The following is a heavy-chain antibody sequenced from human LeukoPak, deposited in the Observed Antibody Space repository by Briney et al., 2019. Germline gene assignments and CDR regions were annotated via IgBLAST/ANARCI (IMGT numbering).Heavy chain of an antibody. V-gene: IGHV4-61*01. CDR1: GGSVSSGSYY. J-gene: IGHJ4*02. D-gene: IGHD5-24*01. Sequence: SETLSLTCTVSGGSVSSGSYYWSWIRQPPGKGLEWIGYIYYSGSTNYNPSLKSRVTISVDTSKNQFSLKLSSVTAADTAVYYCASTDGDGYNPSHFDYWGQGTLVTVSS. CDR2: IYYSGST. CDR3: ASTDGDGYNPSHFDY.